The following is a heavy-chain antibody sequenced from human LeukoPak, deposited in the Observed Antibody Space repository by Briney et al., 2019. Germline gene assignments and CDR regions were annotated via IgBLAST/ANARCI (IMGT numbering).Heavy chain of an antibody. D-gene: IGHD6-13*01. CDR2: IYYSGST. CDR3: ARGPASSWDYYYYGMDV. Sequence: SETLSLTCTVSGGSISSYYWSWIRQPPGKGLEWSGYIYYSGSTNYNPSLKSRVTISVDTSKNQFSLKLSSVTAADTAVYYCARGPASSWDYYYYGMDVWGQGTTVTVSS. J-gene: IGHJ6*02. CDR1: GGSISSYY. V-gene: IGHV4-59*01.